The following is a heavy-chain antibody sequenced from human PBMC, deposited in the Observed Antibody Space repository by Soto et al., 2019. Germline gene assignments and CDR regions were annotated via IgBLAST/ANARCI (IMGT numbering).Heavy chain of an antibody. CDR2: ISYDGSNK. J-gene: IGHJ4*02. CDR3: ARSIAVAVCFDY. D-gene: IGHD6-19*01. CDR1: SYA. V-gene: IGHV3-30-3*01. Sequence: SYAMHWVRQAPGKGLEWVAVISYDGSNKYYADSVKGRFTISRDNSKNTLYLQMNSLRAEDTAVYYCARSIAVAVCFDYWGQGTLVTVSS.